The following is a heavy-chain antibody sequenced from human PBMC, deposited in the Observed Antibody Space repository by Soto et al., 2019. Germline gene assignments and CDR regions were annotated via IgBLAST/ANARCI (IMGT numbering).Heavy chain of an antibody. Sequence: GSKRLCCAAFGFNFVSYAVRWVRQAPGNGLEWVSAISGSGGRPYYADYVKGRFTISRDNSKNTLYLQMSSRRAEDTALYNCAKGAVDFSSCHRYYFDFWLQGTRVTVSS. D-gene: IGHD3-3*01. CDR1: GFNFVSYA. CDR2: ISGSGGRP. CDR3: AKGAVDFSSCHRYYFDF. V-gene: IGHV3-23*01. J-gene: IGHJ4*02.